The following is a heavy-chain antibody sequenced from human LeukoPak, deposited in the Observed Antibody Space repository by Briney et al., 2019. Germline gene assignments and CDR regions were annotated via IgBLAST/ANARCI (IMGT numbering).Heavy chain of an antibody. CDR2: IYPGDSDT. CDR3: ARTSQYCSSTSCYSVDY. J-gene: IGHJ4*02. D-gene: IGHD2-2*01. Sequence: GESLKISCKGSGYSFTSYWIGWVRPMPGKGLEWMGIIYPGDSDTRYSPSFQGQVTISADKSISTAYLQWSSLKASDTAMYYCARTSQYCSSTSCYSVDYWGQGTLVTVSS. V-gene: IGHV5-51*01. CDR1: GYSFTSYW.